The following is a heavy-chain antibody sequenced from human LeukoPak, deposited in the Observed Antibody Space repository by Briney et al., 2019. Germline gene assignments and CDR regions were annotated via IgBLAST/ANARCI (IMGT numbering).Heavy chain of an antibody. CDR3: AKDYDYYDSSGYYLAYDY. CDR1: GFTFSSYA. J-gene: IGHJ4*02. Sequence: GGSLRLSCAASGFTFSSYAMSWVRQAPGKGLEWVSAISGSGGSTYYADSVKGRFTISRDNSKNTLYLQMNSLRAEDTAVYYCAKDYDYYDSSGYYLAYDYWGQGTLVTVSS. D-gene: IGHD3-22*01. CDR2: ISGSGGST. V-gene: IGHV3-23*01.